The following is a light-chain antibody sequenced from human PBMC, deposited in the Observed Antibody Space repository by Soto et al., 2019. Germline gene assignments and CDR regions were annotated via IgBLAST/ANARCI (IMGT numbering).Light chain of an antibody. Sequence: EIVLTQSPGTLSLSPGERATLSCRASQSVSSSHLAWYQQKPGQAPRLLIYGASSRATGTPDRFSGSGSWRDFILSIPRLEHEDFVVYYCQQSGGSPFTFGPGTKVDVK. CDR3: QQSGGSPFT. J-gene: IGKJ3*01. CDR2: GAS. V-gene: IGKV3-20*01. CDR1: QSVSSSH.